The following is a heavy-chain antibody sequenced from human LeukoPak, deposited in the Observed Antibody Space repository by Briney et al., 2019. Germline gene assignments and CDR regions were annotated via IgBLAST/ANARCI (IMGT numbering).Heavy chain of an antibody. V-gene: IGHV3-30*18. Sequence: GGSLRLSCAASGFTFSSYGMHWVRQAPGKGLEWVAVISYDGSNKYYADSVKGRFTISRDNSKNTLYLQMNSLRAEDTAVYYCAKDGDDWGQGTLVTVSS. CDR1: GFTFSSYG. J-gene: IGHJ4*02. CDR2: ISYDGSNK. CDR3: AKDGDD.